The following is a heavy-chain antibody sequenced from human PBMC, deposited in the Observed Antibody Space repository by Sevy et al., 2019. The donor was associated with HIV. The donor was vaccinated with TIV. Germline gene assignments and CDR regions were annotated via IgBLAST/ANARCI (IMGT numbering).Heavy chain of an antibody. Sequence: SETLSLTCTVSGGSISSYYWSWIRQPAGKGLEWIGRINTSGSTNYNPSLKSRVTMSVDTSKNQFSLKLSSVTAADTAVYYCARARPIVVVPAAPDAFDIWGQGTMVTVSS. D-gene: IGHD2-2*01. J-gene: IGHJ3*02. V-gene: IGHV4-4*07. CDR3: ARARPIVVVPAAPDAFDI. CDR1: GGSISSYY. CDR2: INTSGST.